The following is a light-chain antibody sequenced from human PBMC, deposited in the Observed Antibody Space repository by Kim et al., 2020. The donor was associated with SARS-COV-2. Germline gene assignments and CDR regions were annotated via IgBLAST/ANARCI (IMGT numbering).Light chain of an antibody. CDR3: QQRSHWPLT. Sequence: EIVLTQSPATLSLSPGERATLSCRASQSISSNLAWYQQKPGQAPRLLIYDASNRATGIPARFSGSGSGTDFSLTISSLEPEDFAVYYCQQRSHWPLTFGQGTKVDIK. CDR1: QSISSN. V-gene: IGKV3-11*01. J-gene: IGKJ2*01. CDR2: DAS.